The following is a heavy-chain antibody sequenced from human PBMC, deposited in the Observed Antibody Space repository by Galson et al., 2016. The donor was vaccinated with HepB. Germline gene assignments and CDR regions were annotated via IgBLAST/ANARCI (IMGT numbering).Heavy chain of an antibody. D-gene: IGHD1-20*01. Sequence: SLRLSCAASGFTFSDYAMTWVRQAPGKGLEWVSTISAGGHSTYFADSVKGRFIISRDNSRNTLYLHMNSLRTEDTAMYYCAKDTVNAVATAWGGVTGTAPHWGQGTLVTVSS. J-gene: IGHJ4*02. V-gene: IGHV3-23*01. CDR3: AKDTVNAVATAWGGVTGTAPH. CDR2: ISAGGHST. CDR1: GFTFSDYA.